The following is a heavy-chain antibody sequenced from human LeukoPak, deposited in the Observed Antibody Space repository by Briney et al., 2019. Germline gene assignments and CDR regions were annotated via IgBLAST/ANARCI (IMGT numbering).Heavy chain of an antibody. CDR3: ARGRVWGAFDV. CDR2: IYSCGST. V-gene: IGHV4-30-4*02. CDR1: GGSIMSGDYY. J-gene: IGHJ3*01. Sequence: PSETLSLTCTVSGGSIMSGDYYWSWIRQPPGKGVGGIWYIYSCGSTYHHPSLQSRVTISVDPSKNQFSLKLSSVTDADTAVYHCARGRVWGAFDVWAQGTMVTVSS. D-gene: IGHD6-6*01.